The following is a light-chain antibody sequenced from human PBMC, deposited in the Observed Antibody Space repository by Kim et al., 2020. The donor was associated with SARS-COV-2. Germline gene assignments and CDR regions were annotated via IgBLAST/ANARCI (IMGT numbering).Light chain of an antibody. Sequence: SPGERATLSCRASQSVSSSYLAWYQQKPGQAPRLLIYGASSRATGIPDRFSGSGSGTDFTLTISRLEPEDFAVYYCQQYGSSPQTFGQGTRLEFK. CDR1: QSVSSSY. J-gene: IGKJ5*01. CDR2: GAS. V-gene: IGKV3-20*01. CDR3: QQYGSSPQT.